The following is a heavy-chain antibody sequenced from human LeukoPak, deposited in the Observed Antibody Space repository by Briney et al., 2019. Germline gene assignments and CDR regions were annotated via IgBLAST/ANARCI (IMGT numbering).Heavy chain of an antibody. D-gene: IGHD6-13*01. CDR3: ARLSSPGSMDV. J-gene: IGHJ6*03. CDR2: IYSGGST. V-gene: IGHV3-66*02. Sequence: PGGSLRLSCAASGFTVSSNYMSWVRQAPGKGLEWVSAIYSGGSTYYADSAKGRFTISRDNSKNTLYLQMNSLRAEDTAVYYCARLSSPGSMDVWGKGTTVTVSS. CDR1: GFTVSSNY.